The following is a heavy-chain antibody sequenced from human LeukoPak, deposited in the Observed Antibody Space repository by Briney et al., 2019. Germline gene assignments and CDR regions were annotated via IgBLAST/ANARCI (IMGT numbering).Heavy chain of an antibody. CDR3: AKDVRSPLPPGIDY. Sequence: PGGSLRLSCAASGFTFSSYAMNWVRQAPGKGLEWVSAISVSGGSTYYADSVKGRFTISRDNSKNTLYLQMNNLRAEDTAVYYCAKDVRSPLPPGIDYWGQGTLVTVSS. CDR1: GFTFSSYA. CDR2: ISVSGGST. V-gene: IGHV3-23*01. J-gene: IGHJ4*02. D-gene: IGHD3-16*02.